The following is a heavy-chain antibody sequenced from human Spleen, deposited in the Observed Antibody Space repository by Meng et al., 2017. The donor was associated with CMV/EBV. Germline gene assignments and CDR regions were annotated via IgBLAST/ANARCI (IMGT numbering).Heavy chain of an antibody. CDR1: GYTFIGYY. Sequence: ASVKVSCKASGYTFIGYYIHWVRQAPGQGLEWMGWISAYNGNTNYAQKLQGRVTMTTDTSISTAYMELSSLRSEDTAVYYCVRGFGDFRWFDPWGQGTLVTVSS. J-gene: IGHJ5*02. V-gene: IGHV1-18*04. CDR2: ISAYNGNT. CDR3: VRGFGDFRWFDP. D-gene: IGHD3-3*01.